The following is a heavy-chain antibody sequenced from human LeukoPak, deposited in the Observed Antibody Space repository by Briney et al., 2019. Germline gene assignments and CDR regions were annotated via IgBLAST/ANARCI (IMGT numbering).Heavy chain of an antibody. CDR2: ISFTGST. J-gene: IGHJ4*02. Sequence: SSETLSLTCTVSGGSISSSSYFWGWIRQPPGKGLEWIGSISFTGSTYYNSSLKSRVTLSVDTSKNQFSLKLSSVTAADTAVYYCARLKSMVYGFDYWGQGTLATVSS. V-gene: IGHV4-39*01. D-gene: IGHD2-8*01. CDR1: GGSISSSSYF. CDR3: ARLKSMVYGFDY.